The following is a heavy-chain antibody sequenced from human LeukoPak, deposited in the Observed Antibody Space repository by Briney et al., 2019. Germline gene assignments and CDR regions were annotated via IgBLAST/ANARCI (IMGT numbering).Heavy chain of an antibody. V-gene: IGHV3-30*04. CDR2: VSSDGRTK. Sequence: GGSLRLSCAASGFAFSPYDMHWVRQAPGKGLQWVADVSSDGRTKYYGDSVKGRFTISRDNSKTTLYLQMNNLRPEDTAVYYCASDWRMVRGLIKGVIEFWGQGTLATVSS. CDR3: ASDWRMVRGLIKGVIEF. D-gene: IGHD3-10*01. J-gene: IGHJ4*02. CDR1: GFAFSPYD.